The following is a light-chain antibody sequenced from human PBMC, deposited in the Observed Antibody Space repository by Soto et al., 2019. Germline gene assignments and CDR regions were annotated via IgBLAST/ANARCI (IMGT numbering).Light chain of an antibody. Sequence: IGMTHSPATLSVSPGEIATLSCRAIHSVSTSQLALYQQKPGQAPRLLIFGASSRATGIPDRFRGSGSGTDFTLTISRLEPEDFAVYYCQQYGSSPRTFGQGTKVDIK. V-gene: IGKV3-20*01. CDR1: HSVSTSQ. CDR2: GAS. CDR3: QQYGSSPRT. J-gene: IGKJ1*01.